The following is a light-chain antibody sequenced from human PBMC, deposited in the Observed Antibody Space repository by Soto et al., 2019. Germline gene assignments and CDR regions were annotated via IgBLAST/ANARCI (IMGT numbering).Light chain of an antibody. CDR1: QTISDY. J-gene: IGKJ4*01. CDR3: QQTYDSLVS. Sequence: DIQMTQSPPSLSASVGDRVTITCRASQTISDYLHWYQQKPGKAPTLLIYGSSSLQTGVPPRFSGSGSGTEFTLTISSPQPEDFGTYYCQQTYDSLVSFGGGTKVDLK. V-gene: IGKV1-39*01. CDR2: GSS.